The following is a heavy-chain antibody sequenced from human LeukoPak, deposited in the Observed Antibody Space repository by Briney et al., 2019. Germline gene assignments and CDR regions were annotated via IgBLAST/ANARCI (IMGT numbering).Heavy chain of an antibody. J-gene: IGHJ5*02. D-gene: IGHD2-2*02. Sequence: SETLSLTCTVSGGSISSYYWSWIRQPAGKGLEWIGRIYTSGSTNYNPSLKSRVTMSVDTSKNQFSLKLSSVTAADTAVYYCARDDVYCSSTSRYNNWFDPWGQGTLVTVSS. CDR3: ARDDVYCSSTSRYNNWFDP. CDR2: IYTSGST. V-gene: IGHV4-4*07. CDR1: GGSISSYY.